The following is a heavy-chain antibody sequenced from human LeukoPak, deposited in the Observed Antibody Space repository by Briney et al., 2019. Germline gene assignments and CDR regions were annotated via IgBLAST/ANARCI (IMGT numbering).Heavy chain of an antibody. CDR3: AREGLYGMDV. CDR2: ISSSSNYI. J-gene: IGHJ6*02. CDR1: GFTFSFYS. Sequence: PGGSLRLSCAASGFTFSFYSMNWVRQAPGKGLEWISSISSSSNYIYYAASVKGRFTISRDNAKNSLYLQMNSLRADDTAVYYCAREGLYGMDVWGQGTTVTVSS. V-gene: IGHV3-21*04.